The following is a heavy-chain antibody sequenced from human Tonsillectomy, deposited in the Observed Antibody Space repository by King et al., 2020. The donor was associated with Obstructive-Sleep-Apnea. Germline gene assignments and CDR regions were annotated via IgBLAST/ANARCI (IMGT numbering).Heavy chain of an antibody. D-gene: IGHD3-16*02. CDR1: GGSISSSSYY. J-gene: IGHJ4*02. CDR3: ASTYYDYVWGSYRLDY. V-gene: IGHV4-39*01. CDR2: IYYSGST. Sequence: QLQESGPGLVKPSETLSLTCTVSGGSISSSSYYWGWIRQPPGKGLEWIGSIYYSGSTYYNPSLKSRVTISVDTSKNQFSLKLSSVTAADPAVYYCASTYYDYVWGSYRLDYWGQGTLVTVSS.